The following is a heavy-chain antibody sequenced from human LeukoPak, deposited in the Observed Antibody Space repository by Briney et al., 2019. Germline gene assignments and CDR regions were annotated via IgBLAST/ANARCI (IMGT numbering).Heavy chain of an antibody. Sequence: PSETLSLTCTVSGGSISSYYWSWIRQPPGKGLEWIGYIYYSGSTNYNPSFKSRVTISVDTSKNQFSLKLSSVTAADTAVYYCARGLSGYSYGYNMDVWGKGTTVTVPS. CDR2: IYYSGST. V-gene: IGHV4-59*01. CDR3: ARGLSGYSYGYNMDV. CDR1: GGSISSYY. J-gene: IGHJ6*03. D-gene: IGHD5-18*01.